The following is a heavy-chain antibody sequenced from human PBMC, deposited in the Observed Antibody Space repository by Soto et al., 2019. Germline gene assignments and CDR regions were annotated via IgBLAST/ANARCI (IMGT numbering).Heavy chain of an antibody. CDR3: VTGGGRAVASTPFDS. V-gene: IGHV3-30-3*01. CDR1: GFTFSTYS. Sequence: QVQLVESGGGVVQPGRSLRLSCAASGFTFSTYSIHWVRQAPGKGLEWVAVISYDGSNKYYADSVKGRFTISRDNSKNPLYLQMDSLRAEETAAYYCVTGGGRAVASTPFDSWGKGPLATVSS. J-gene: IGHJ4*02. D-gene: IGHD6-19*01. CDR2: ISYDGSNK.